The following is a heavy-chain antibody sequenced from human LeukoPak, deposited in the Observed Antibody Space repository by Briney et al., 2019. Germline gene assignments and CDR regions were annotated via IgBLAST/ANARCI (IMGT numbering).Heavy chain of an antibody. D-gene: IGHD1-1*01. CDR2: MNPNSGNT. CDR3: ARVLGSISD. CDR1: GYTFSTCD. Sequence: ASVTVSCTTSGYTFSTCDINWVRQAPGQGLEWIGWMNPNSGNTGFANKFQGRVTMTRDTSINTAYMELSSLRSEDTAVYYCARVLGSISDWGQGTLVTVSS. J-gene: IGHJ4*02. V-gene: IGHV1-8*01.